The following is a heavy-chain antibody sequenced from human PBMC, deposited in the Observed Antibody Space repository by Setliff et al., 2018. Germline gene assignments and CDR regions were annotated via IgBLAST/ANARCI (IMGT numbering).Heavy chain of an antibody. D-gene: IGHD1-26*01. CDR1: GYTFISYG. J-gene: IGHJ4*02. Sequence: SVKVSCKASGYTFISYGISWVRQAPGQGLEWMGWIIPIFATANYAQKFQGRVTITADESTSTAYMELSSLRSEGTAVYYCAIPSSGNFYFDYWGQGTLVTVSS. V-gene: IGHV1-69*13. CDR3: AIPSSGNFYFDY. CDR2: IIPIFATA.